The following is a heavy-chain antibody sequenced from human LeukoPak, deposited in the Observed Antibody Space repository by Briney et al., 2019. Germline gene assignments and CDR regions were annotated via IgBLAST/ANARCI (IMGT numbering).Heavy chain of an antibody. V-gene: IGHV4-59*01. D-gene: IGHD4-17*01. CDR3: ARVPLSLFGTDYGYYGMDV. CDR2: IYYSGST. CDR1: GGSISSYY. J-gene: IGHJ6*02. Sequence: PSETLSLTCTVSGGSISSYYWSWIRQPPGKGLEWIGYIYYSGSTNYNPSLKSRVTISVDTSKNQFSLKLSSVTAADTAVYYCARVPLSLFGTDYGYYGMDVWGQGTTVTVSS.